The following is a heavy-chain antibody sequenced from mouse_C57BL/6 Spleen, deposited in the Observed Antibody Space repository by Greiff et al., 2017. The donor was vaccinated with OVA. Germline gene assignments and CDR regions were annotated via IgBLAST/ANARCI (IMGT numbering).Heavy chain of an antibody. CDR2: IRNKANNHAT. J-gene: IGHJ1*03. Sequence: EVQLVESGGGLVQPGGSMKLSCAASGFTFSDAWMDWVRQSPEKGLEWVAEIRNKANNHATYYAESVKGRFTISRDDSKSSVYLQMNSLGAEDTGIYYCTRSYYGYNWYFDVWGTGTTVTVSS. D-gene: IGHD2-9*01. V-gene: IGHV6-6*01. CDR1: GFTFSDAW. CDR3: TRSYYGYNWYFDV.